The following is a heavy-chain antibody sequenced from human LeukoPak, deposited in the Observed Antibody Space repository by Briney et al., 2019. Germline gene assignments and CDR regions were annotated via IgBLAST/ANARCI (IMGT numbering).Heavy chain of an antibody. CDR3: ARDPSVPYSSGWFAFDI. D-gene: IGHD6-19*01. CDR1: GYTFIGYY. CDR2: INPSSGGT. J-gene: IGHJ3*02. Sequence: ASVKVSCKASGYTFIGYYMHWVRQAPGQGLEWMGWINPSSGGTNYAQKFQGWVTMTRDTSISTAYMELSRLRSDDTAVYYCARDPSVPYSSGWFAFDIWGQGTVVTVSS. V-gene: IGHV1-2*04.